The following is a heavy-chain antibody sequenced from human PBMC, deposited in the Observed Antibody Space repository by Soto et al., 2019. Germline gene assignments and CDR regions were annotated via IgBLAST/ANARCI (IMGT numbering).Heavy chain of an antibody. Sequence: EMQLVESGGGWIQPGESLRLSCAASGFSVSSNSMNWVRQAPGKGLEWVSVIHSDVTTYFADSVKGRFIISRDNSKNMLYLQMNSLRVEDTAIYYCARELSGSWYNWFDPWGQGTLVTVSS. CDR1: GFSVSSNS. CDR3: ARELSGSWYNWFDP. V-gene: IGHV3-53*01. CDR2: IHSDVTT. D-gene: IGHD6-13*01. J-gene: IGHJ5*02.